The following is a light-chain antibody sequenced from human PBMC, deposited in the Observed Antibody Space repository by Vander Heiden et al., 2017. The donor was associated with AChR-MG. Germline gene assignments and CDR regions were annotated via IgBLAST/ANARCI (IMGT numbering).Light chain of an antibody. CDR1: QSVSSSY. Sequence: EIVLTQSPGTLSLSPGERATLSCRASQSVSSSYLAWYQQKPGQAPRLLIYGASSRAIGIPDRFSGSGYGTDFTLTISRLEPEDFAVYYCQQYGSSLQLTFGGGTKVEIK. V-gene: IGKV3-20*01. J-gene: IGKJ4*01. CDR2: GAS. CDR3: QQYGSSLQLT.